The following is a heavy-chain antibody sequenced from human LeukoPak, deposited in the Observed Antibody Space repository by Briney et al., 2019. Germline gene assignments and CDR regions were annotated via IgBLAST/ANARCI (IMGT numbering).Heavy chain of an antibody. D-gene: IGHD3-10*01. CDR1: GYTFTSYD. J-gene: IGHJ5*02. V-gene: IGHV1-8*01. CDR3: ARDRNYYYGSGSYHNWFDP. Sequence: GASVKVSCKASGYTFTSYDINWVRQATGQGLEWMGWMNPNSGNTGYAQKFQGRVTMTRNTSISTAYMELSSLRSEDTAVYYCARDRNYYYGSGSYHNWFDPWGQGTLVTVSS. CDR2: MNPNSGNT.